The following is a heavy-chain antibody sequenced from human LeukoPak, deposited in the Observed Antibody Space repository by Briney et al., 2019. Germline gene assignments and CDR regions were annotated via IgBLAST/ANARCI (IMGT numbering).Heavy chain of an antibody. Sequence: GGSLRLSCAASGFTFSSYWMHWVRQAPGKGLVWVSRISTDGTYTEYADSVKGRFTISRDNAKDTLYCAITVDCRATTDCYSYFHHWGQGTLVTVSS. CDR3: FHH. V-gene: IGHV3-74*03. CDR1: GFTFSSYW. D-gene: IGHD2-21*02. J-gene: IGHJ1*01. CDR2: ISTDGTYT.